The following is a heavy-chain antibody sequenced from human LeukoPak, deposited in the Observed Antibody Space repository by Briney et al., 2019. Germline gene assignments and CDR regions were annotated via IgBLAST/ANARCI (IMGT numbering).Heavy chain of an antibody. CDR2: IYYSGST. CDR1: GGSISSYY. D-gene: IGHD1-26*01. V-gene: IGHV4-59*01. CDR3: ASGKLLYNWFDP. Sequence: SETLSLTCTVSGGSISSYYWSWIRQPPGKGLECIGYIYYSGSTNYNPSLKSRVTISVDTSKNQFSLKLSSVTAADTAVYYCASGKLLYNWFDPWGQGTLVTVSS. J-gene: IGHJ5*02.